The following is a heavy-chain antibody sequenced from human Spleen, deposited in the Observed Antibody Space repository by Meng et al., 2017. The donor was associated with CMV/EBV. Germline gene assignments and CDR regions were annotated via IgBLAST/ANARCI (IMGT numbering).Heavy chain of an antibody. CDR2: IYYSGST. CDR3: ARIERGWVDP. J-gene: IGHJ5*02. Sequence: SETLSLTCSVSGGSLSDNYWSWIRQPPGKGLQWIGDIYYSGSTTYNPSLKSRLTISVDTSKNQFSLKLKSVTAADTAVYYCARIERGWVDPWGQGTLVTVSS. CDR1: GGSLSDNY. V-gene: IGHV4-59*01.